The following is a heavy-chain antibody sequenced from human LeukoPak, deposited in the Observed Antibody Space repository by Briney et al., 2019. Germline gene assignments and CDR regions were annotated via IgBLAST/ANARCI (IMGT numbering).Heavy chain of an antibody. CDR2: IKSKTDGGTT. CDR1: GFTFSNAW. D-gene: IGHD3-9*01. V-gene: IGHV3-15*01. J-gene: IGHJ3*01. CDR3: TTVLRFFDCLLPEV. Sequence: GGSLRLSCAASGFTFSNAWMSWVRQAPGKGLEWVGRIKSKTDGGTTDYAAPVKGRFTISRDDSKNTLYLQMNSLKTEDIAVYYCTTVLRFFDCLLPEVWGQGTMVTFFS.